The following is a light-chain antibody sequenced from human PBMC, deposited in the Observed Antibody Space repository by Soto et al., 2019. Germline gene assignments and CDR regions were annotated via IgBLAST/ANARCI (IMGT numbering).Light chain of an antibody. CDR2: GAS. V-gene: IGKV3D-15*01. CDR1: QTVTTN. Sequence: EIMMTQSPATLSVSPGERASLSCRASQTVTTNLAWYQQKPGQAPRLLIYGASSRATGIPDRFSGSGSGTGFTLTISRLEPEDFATYYCQQANTFPLTFGQGTRLEIK. CDR3: QQANTFPLT. J-gene: IGKJ5*01.